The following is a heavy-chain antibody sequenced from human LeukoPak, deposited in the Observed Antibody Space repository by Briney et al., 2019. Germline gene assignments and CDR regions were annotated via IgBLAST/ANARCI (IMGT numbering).Heavy chain of an antibody. CDR1: AGTFNIYA. D-gene: IGHD6-13*01. CDR3: ARDTKLIAAAGTVWYCDL. V-gene: IGHV1-69*13. Sequence: SVTVSFTASAGTFNIYAISWARQAPGQGLEWMGGITPIFGTANYSQKFQVRVRITADESTSTAYMELSSLRSEDTAVYYCARDTKLIAAAGTVWYCDLWGRGTLVTVSS. J-gene: IGHJ2*01. CDR2: ITPIFGTA.